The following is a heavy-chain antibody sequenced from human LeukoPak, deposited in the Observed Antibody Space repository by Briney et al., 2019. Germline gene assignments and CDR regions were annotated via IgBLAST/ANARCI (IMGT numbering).Heavy chain of an antibody. CDR3: ARGVGYSSSWYRYYYYYMDV. D-gene: IGHD6-13*01. CDR2: ISAYYGNT. Sequence: ASVKVSCKASGYTFTSYGISWVRQAPGQGLEWMGWISAYYGNTNYAQKLQGRVTMTTDTSTSTAYMELRSLRSDDTAVYYCARGVGYSSSWYRYYYYYMDVWGKGTTVTVSS. J-gene: IGHJ6*03. CDR1: GYTFTSYG. V-gene: IGHV1-18*01.